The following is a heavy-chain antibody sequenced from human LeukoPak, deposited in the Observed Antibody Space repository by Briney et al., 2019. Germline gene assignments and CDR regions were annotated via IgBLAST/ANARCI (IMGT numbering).Heavy chain of an antibody. CDR3: AREGPVAGNFDY. Sequence: PGGSLRLSCAASGFTFITCAMHWVRQAPGKELEWVAVISYHGSNKDYADSVKGRFTISRDNSKNTLYLEMNSLRAGDTAVYYCAREGPVAGNFDYWGQGTLVTVSS. D-gene: IGHD6-19*01. CDR2: ISYHGSNK. V-gene: IGHV3-30-3*01. J-gene: IGHJ4*02. CDR1: GFTFITCA.